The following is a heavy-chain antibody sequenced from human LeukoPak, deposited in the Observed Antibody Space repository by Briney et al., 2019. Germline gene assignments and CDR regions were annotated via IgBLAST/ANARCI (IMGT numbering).Heavy chain of an antibody. CDR1: GFTFSSYG. CDR2: TWYDGREK. Sequence: TGGSLRLSCAASGFTFSSYGMNWVRQAPGKGLEWVAVTWYDGREKYYADSVKGRFTISRDNSKNTLYLQMNSLRAEDTAVYYCARETLDAFDIWGQGTMVTVSS. V-gene: IGHV3-33*01. CDR3: ARETLDAFDI. J-gene: IGHJ3*02.